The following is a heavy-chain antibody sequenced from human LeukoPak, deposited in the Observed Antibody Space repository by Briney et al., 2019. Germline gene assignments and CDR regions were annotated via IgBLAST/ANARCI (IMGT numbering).Heavy chain of an antibody. CDR1: GGSFSGYY. V-gene: IGHV4-34*01. CDR3: ARVRYSSGWYFDY. Sequence: SETLSLICAVYGGSFSGYYWSWIRQPPGKGLEWIGEINHSGSTNYNPSLKSRVTISVDTSRNQFSLKLSSVTAADTAVYYCARVRYSSGWYFDYWGQGTLVTVSS. J-gene: IGHJ4*02. D-gene: IGHD6-19*01. CDR2: INHSGST.